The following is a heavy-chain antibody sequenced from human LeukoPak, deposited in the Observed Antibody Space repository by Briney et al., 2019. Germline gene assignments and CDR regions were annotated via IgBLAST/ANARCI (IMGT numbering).Heavy chain of an antibody. Sequence: GRSLRLSCAASGFTFNNYWMSWVRQAPGKGLEWVANIKQDGSEKSYVGSVTGRFTISRDNAKNSLYMQMNSLRAEDTAVYYCVRQRRYCSGDSCYQRTFDYWGQGTLVTVSS. J-gene: IGHJ4*02. V-gene: IGHV3-7*01. CDR2: IKQDGSEK. CDR3: VRQRRYCSGDSCYQRTFDY. D-gene: IGHD2-15*01. CDR1: GFTFNNYW.